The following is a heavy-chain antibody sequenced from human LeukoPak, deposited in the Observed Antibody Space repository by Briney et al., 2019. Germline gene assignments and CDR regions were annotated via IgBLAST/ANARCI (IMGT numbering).Heavy chain of an antibody. CDR1: GGSFSGYY. Sequence: SETLSLTCAVYGGSFSGYYWSWTRQPPGKGLEWIGEINHSGSTNYNPSLKSRVTISVDTSKNQFSLKLSSVTAADTAVYYCARGPTYYDFWSGYPMTYYFDYWGQGTLVTVSS. J-gene: IGHJ4*02. V-gene: IGHV4-34*01. D-gene: IGHD3-3*01. CDR3: ARGPTYYDFWSGYPMTYYFDY. CDR2: INHSGST.